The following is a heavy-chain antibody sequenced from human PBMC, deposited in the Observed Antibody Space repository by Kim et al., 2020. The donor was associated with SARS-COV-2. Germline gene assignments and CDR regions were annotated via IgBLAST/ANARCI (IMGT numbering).Heavy chain of an antibody. V-gene: IGHV3-30*18. CDR1: GFTFSSYG. CDR3: AKEEGSGYSSGWTYYYCGMDV. Sequence: GGSLRLSCAVSGFTFSSYGMHWVRQAPGKGLEWVAVISYDGSNKYYADSVKGRFTISRDNSKNTLYLQMNSLRAEDTAVYYCAKEEGSGYSSGWTYYYCGMDVWGQGTTVTAAS. D-gene: IGHD6-19*01. CDR2: ISYDGSNK. J-gene: IGHJ6*02.